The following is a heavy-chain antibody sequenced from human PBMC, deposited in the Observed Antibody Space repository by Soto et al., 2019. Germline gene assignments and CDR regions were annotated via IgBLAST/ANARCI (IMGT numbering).Heavy chain of an antibody. D-gene: IGHD6-19*01. Sequence: EVQLVESGGGLIQPGGSLRLSCAASGFSVSNNYMSWVRQAPGKGLEWVSVIYSGGSTYYADSVKGRFIISRDDSKNTLYLQMNILRADDTAVYYCARATYTSALFDPWGQGTLVTVSS. J-gene: IGHJ5*02. CDR3: ARATYTSALFDP. CDR1: GFSVSNNY. V-gene: IGHV3-53*01. CDR2: IYSGGST.